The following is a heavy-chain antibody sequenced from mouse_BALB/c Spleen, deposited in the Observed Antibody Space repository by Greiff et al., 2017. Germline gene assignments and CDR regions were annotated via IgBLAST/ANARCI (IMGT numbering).Heavy chain of an antibody. CDR2: ISSGGSYT. CDR1: GFTFSSYA. CDR3: AREYGNYGDYAMDY. J-gene: IGHJ4*01. Sequence: EVKLMESGGGLVKPGGSLKLSCAASGFTFSSYAMSWVRQSPEKRLEWVAEISSGGSYTYYPDTVTGRFTISRDNAKNTLYLEMSSLRSEDTAMYYCAREYGNYGDYAMDYWGQGTSVTVSS. V-gene: IGHV5-9-4*01. D-gene: IGHD2-10*02.